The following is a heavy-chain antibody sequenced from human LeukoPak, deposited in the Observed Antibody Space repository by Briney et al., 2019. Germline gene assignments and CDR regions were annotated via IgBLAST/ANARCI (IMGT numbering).Heavy chain of an antibody. Sequence: PGGSLRLSCAASGFTVSSNFMTWVRQAPGMGLEWVSVIYTGGTTYYADSVKGRFSISRDNSKNTLYLQMNSLSADGTAIYYCARGPGDFWRGYYYLDVWGIGTTVTVSS. CDR2: IYTGGTT. CDR3: ARGPGDFWRGYYYLDV. D-gene: IGHD3-3*01. CDR1: GFTVSSNF. J-gene: IGHJ6*04. V-gene: IGHV3-53*01.